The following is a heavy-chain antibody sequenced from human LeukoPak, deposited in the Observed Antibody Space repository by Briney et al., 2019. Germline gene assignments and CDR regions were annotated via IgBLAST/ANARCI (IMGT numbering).Heavy chain of an antibody. CDR2: TYYRSKWYN. Sequence: SQTLSLTCAISGDSVSSNSAAWNWIRQSPSRGLEWLGRTYYRSKWYNYYAVSVKSRITINPDTSKNQFSVQLNSVTPEDTAVYYCASSYSSGWYPEGDAFDIWGQGTMVTVSS. CDR3: ASSYSSGWYPEGDAFDI. CDR1: GDSVSSNSAA. D-gene: IGHD6-19*01. V-gene: IGHV6-1*01. J-gene: IGHJ3*02.